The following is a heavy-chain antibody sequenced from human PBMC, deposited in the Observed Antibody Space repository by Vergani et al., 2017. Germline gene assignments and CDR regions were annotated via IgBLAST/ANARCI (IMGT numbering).Heavy chain of an antibody. V-gene: IGHV3-21*01. J-gene: IGHJ4*02. D-gene: IGHD6-13*01. CDR3: ARDAAGAAAGKASFDY. CDR2: ISSSSSYI. CDR1: GFTFSSYS. Sequence: EVQLVESGGGLVQPGGSLRLSCAASGFTFSSYSMNWVRQAPGKGLEWVSSISSSSSYIYYADSVKGRFTISRDNAKNSLYLQMNSLRAEDTAVYYCARDAAGAAAGKASFDYWGQGTLVTVSS.